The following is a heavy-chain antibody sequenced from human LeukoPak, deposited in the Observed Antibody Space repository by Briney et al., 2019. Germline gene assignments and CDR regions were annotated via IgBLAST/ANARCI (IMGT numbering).Heavy chain of an antibody. Sequence: GGSLRLSCAASGFILSNYGMSWVRQARGKGLEWVSAIRVNSGTTYYADSVKGRFTIFRDNYKTMLYLQMNSLRVEDTAVYYCAKGHGDASGYYYFDSWGQGTLVTVSS. CDR2: IRVNSGTT. CDR3: AKGHGDASGYYYFDS. CDR1: GFILSNYG. D-gene: IGHD3-22*01. J-gene: IGHJ4*02. V-gene: IGHV3-23*01.